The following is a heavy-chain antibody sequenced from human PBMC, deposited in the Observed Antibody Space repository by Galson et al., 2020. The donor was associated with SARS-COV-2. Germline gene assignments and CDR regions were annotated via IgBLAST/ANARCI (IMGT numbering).Heavy chain of an antibody. J-gene: IGHJ4*02. CDR2: INPNTGGT. CDR1: GYTFTAYY. V-gene: IGHV1-2*04. Sequence: APVKVSCKTSGYTFTAYYIHWVRQAPGQGLEWMGWINPNTGGTNYAQKFQGWVTMTRDTSISTAYMALSRLKSDDTAVYYCARETEMATFNYFDYWGQGTLVTVSS. D-gene: IGHD5-12*01. CDR3: ARETEMATFNYFDY.